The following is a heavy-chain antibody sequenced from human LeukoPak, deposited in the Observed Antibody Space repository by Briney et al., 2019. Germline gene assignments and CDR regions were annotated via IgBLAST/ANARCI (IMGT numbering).Heavy chain of an antibody. V-gene: IGHV1-58*02. CDR1: GFTSTTST. D-gene: IGHD1-1*01. Sequence: GASVKVSCKASGFTSTTSTMQWVRQARGQRLEWIGWIVVSSGDTNYAEKFQERVTITRDMSTSTVYMELSSLRSDDTAVYYCAADQPRYPDAFDIWGQGTMVTVSS. J-gene: IGHJ3*02. CDR2: IVVSSGDT. CDR3: AADQPRYPDAFDI.